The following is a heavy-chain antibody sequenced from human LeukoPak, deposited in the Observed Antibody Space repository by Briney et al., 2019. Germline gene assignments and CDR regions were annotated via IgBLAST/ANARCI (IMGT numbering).Heavy chain of an antibody. CDR2: INQDGSGK. D-gene: IGHD5-24*01. CDR3: AKDYGIKRWLQFGAFDI. Sequence: GGSLRLSCAASGFSFSSCWMNWVRQAPGKGPEGVATINQDGSGKHYVDSVRGRFTISRDNTNKSLYLQMNSLRTEDTALYYCAKDYGIKRWLQFGAFDIWGQGTMVTVSS. V-gene: IGHV3-7*03. J-gene: IGHJ3*02. CDR1: GFSFSSCW.